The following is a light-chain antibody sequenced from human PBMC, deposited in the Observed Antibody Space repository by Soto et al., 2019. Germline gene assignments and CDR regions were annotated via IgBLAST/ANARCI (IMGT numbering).Light chain of an antibody. J-gene: IGKJ1*01. V-gene: IGKV1-5*01. CDR3: QQYINYPWT. CDR2: DAS. Sequence: DIQMTQSPSTLSASVGDRVTITCRASQSISTWLAWYQQKPGKAPKLLIYDASSLESGVPSRFGGGGSGTEFTLTISSLQPDDFEIDYSQQYINYPWTLGQGTKVDIK. CDR1: QSISTW.